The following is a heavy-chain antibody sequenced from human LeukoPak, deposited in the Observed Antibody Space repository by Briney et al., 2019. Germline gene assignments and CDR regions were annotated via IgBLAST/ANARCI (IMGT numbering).Heavy chain of an antibody. D-gene: IGHD3-22*01. Sequence: PGGSLRLSCAASGFTFSSYGMHWVRQAPGKGLEWVAVIWYDGSNKYYADSVKGRFTISRDNSKNTLYLQMNSLRAEDTAVYYCAKDLIERDSSGDHHYSYAMDVWGQGTTVTVSS. J-gene: IGHJ6*02. CDR1: GFTFSSYG. CDR2: IWYDGSNK. CDR3: AKDLIERDSSGDHHYSYAMDV. V-gene: IGHV3-30*02.